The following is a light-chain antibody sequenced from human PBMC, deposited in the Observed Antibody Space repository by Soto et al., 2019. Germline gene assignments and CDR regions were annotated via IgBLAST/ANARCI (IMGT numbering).Light chain of an antibody. J-gene: IGLJ1*01. CDR2: EVI. CDR3: ASDSTTSTPYG. V-gene: IGLV2-14*01. CDR1: SSDIGGYNY. Sequence: QSVLTQPASVSGSPGQSITISCTGTSSDIGGYNYVSWYQQHPGKAPKLMVYEVINRPSGVSHRFSGARSGNAASLTISGLQAEDEAVYYCASDSTTSTPYGFGTGTKVTVL.